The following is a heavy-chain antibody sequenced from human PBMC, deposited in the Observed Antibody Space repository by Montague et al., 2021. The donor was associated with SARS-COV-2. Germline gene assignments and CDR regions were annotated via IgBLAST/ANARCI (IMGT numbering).Heavy chain of an antibody. V-gene: IGHV6-1*01. CDR3: ARDPRYSLGWSFDY. Sequence: CAISGDSVSSNTAAWNWIRQSPSRGLEWLGRTYYRSKWYYDYAVSVKSRMTIRPDTSKNPFSLQRSSVTPEDRAVYYSARDPRYSLGWSFDYWVQGTLVTVSS. D-gene: IGHD1-26*01. CDR2: TYYRSKWYY. CDR1: GDSVSSNTAA. J-gene: IGHJ4*02.